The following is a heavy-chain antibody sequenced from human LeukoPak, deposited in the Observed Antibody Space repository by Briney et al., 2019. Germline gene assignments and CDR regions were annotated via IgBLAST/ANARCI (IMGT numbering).Heavy chain of an antibody. V-gene: IGHV3-23*01. CDR2: ISGSGGST. CDR1: GFTFSSYA. D-gene: IGHD3-10*01. CDR3: ARDPLYYASGRYWYFDL. Sequence: GGSLRLSCAASGFTFSSYAMSWVRQAPGKGLEWVSAISGSGGSTYYADSVKGRFTISRDNAKKSLFLQMNTLTAEDTAVYYCARDPLYYASGRYWYFDLWGRGTLVTVSS. J-gene: IGHJ2*01.